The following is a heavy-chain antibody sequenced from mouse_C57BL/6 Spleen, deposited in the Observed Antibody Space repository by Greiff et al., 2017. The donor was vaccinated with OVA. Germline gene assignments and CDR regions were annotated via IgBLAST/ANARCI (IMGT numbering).Heavy chain of an antibody. D-gene: IGHD2-1*01. CDR3: AREGIYGNFAY. Sequence: QVQLQQSGPELVKPGASVKISCMASGYTFTDYYINWVKQRPGPGLEWIGWIYPGSGNTKYNEKFKGKATLTVDTSSSTAYMQLSSLTSEDSAVYFCAREGIYGNFAYWGQGTLVTVSA. J-gene: IGHJ3*01. CDR2: IYPGSGNT. CDR1: GYTFTDYY. V-gene: IGHV1-84*01.